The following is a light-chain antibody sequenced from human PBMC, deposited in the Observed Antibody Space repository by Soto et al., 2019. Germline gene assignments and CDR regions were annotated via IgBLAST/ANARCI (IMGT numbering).Light chain of an antibody. Sequence: QSALIQPASVSGSPGQSITISCAATSGDVGIYNLVSWYQHHPGRAPKLMIFDATRRPSGVSYRFSGSKSGNTASLTISGLQAEDEAQYYCCSYGPHSLVVFGGGTQLTVL. CDR3: CSYGPHSLVV. V-gene: IGLV2-23*01. J-gene: IGLJ2*01. CDR2: DAT. CDR1: SGDVGIYNL.